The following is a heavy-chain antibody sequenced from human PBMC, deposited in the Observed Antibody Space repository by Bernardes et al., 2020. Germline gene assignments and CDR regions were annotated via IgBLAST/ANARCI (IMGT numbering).Heavy chain of an antibody. CDR3: ARGLGVGATYRLEP. Sequence: ASVKVSFKASGFDLTHDDLNWVRQATGQGRECMGLMNHNGDTGFAQKFLGRVTMTRDTSTNTVYMELSRLSSDDTAVYYCARGLGVGATYRLEPWGQGSPVIVS. CDR1: GFDLTHDD. J-gene: IGHJ5*02. CDR2: MNHNGDT. D-gene: IGHD1-26*01. V-gene: IGHV1-8*01.